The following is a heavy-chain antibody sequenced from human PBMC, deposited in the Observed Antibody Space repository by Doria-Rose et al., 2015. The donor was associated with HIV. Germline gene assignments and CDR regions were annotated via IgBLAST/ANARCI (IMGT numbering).Heavy chain of an antibody. CDR3: ARGVGGTGAYDG. CDR1: GGSFSGYY. D-gene: IGHD1-26*01. CDR2: ISHSGSS. V-gene: IGHV4-34*01. J-gene: IGHJ4*02. Sequence: QLQESGSILLKPAETLSLTCAVYGGSFSGYYWSWIRQSPGKGLEWIGEISHSGSSTYDPSLKSRVTISVDTSKNQFSLKLNSVTAVDTAIYYWARGVGGTGAYDGWGQGTLVTVST.